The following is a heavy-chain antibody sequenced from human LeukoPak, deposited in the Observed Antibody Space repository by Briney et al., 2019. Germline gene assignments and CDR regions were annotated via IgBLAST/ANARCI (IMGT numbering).Heavy chain of an antibody. Sequence: SGTLSLTCAVSGGSISSSNWWSWVRQPPGKGLEWIASIYYSGSTYYNPSLKSRVTISVDTSKNQFSLKLNYVTAADTAVYYCARRNYYFDYWGQGTLVTVSS. CDR3: ARRNYYFDY. V-gene: IGHV4-4*02. CDR1: GGSISSSNW. J-gene: IGHJ4*02. CDR2: IYYSGST.